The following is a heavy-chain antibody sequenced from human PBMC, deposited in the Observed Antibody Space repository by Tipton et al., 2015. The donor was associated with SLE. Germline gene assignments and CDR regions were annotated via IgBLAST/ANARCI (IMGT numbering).Heavy chain of an antibody. J-gene: IGHJ4*02. Sequence: TLSLTCAVYGGSFSGYYWSWIRQPPGKGLEWIGEINDSGSTNYNPSLKSRVTISVDTSKNQFSLKLSSVTAADTAVYYCASGGTAAAVYWGQGTLVTVSS. CDR3: ASGGTAAAVY. CDR2: INDSGST. CDR1: GGSFSGYY. V-gene: IGHV4-34*01. D-gene: IGHD6-13*01.